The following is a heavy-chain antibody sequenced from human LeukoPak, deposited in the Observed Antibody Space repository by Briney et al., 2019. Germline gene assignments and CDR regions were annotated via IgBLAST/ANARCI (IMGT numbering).Heavy chain of an antibody. Sequence: GASVKVSCRASGYTFTSYAMHWVRQAPGQRLEWMGWINAVNGNTKYSQKFQGRVTITRDKSASTAYMELSSLRSEDTAVYYCARAPAGGPAPFDYWGQGTLVTVSS. CDR1: GYTFTSYA. CDR2: INAVNGNT. V-gene: IGHV1-3*01. D-gene: IGHD6-13*01. J-gene: IGHJ4*02. CDR3: ARAPAGGPAPFDY.